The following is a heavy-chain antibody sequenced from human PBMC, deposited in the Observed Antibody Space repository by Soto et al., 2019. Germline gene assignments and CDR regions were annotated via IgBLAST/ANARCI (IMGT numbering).Heavy chain of an antibody. CDR3: ASALGMDNRYYYYGMDV. CDR2: LIPIFGTA. CDR1: GGTFSSYA. D-gene: IGHD3-3*01. V-gene: IGHV1-69*01. Sequence: QVQLVQSGAEVKKPGSSVKVSCKASGGTFSSYAISWVRQAPGQGLEWMGGLIPIFGTANYAQKFKGRVTITADESTSTAYMALSSLRTEDTAVDYCASALGMDNRYYYYGMDVWGQGPTVTVSS. J-gene: IGHJ6*02.